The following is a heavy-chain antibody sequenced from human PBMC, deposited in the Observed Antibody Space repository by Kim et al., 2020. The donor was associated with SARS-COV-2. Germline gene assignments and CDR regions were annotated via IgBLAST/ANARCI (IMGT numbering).Heavy chain of an antibody. CDR3: VKNWDY. J-gene: IGHJ4*02. V-gene: IGHV3-30*18. Sequence: GGSLRLSCAASGFAFSNFAMHWVRQAPGSRLDWVAAISSRGDNKFYADSGKGRFTISRDNSQNTVFLQMDSLRPEDTAMYFCVKNWDYWGQGTLVTVSS. CDR1: GFAFSNFA. CDR2: ISSRGDNK.